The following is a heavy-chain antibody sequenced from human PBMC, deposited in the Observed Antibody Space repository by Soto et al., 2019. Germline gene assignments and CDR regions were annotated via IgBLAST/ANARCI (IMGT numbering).Heavy chain of an antibody. V-gene: IGHV1-69*13. CDR1: GGTFSSYA. CDR3: ARVKGDYYGSGSYLPYYYGMDV. J-gene: IGHJ6*02. D-gene: IGHD3-10*01. CDR2: IIPIFGTA. Sequence: ASVKVSCKASGGTFSSYAISWVRQAPGQGLEWMGGIIPIFGTANYAQKFQGRVTITADESTSTAYMELSSLRSEDTAVYYCARVKGDYYGSGSYLPYYYGMDVWGQGTTVTVSS.